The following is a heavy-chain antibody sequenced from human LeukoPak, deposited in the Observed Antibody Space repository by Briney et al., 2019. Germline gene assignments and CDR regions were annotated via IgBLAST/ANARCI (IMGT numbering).Heavy chain of an antibody. CDR2: IKQDGSEK. CDR1: GFTFSSYW. Sequence: GGSLRLSCAASGFTFSSYWMSWVRQAPGKGLEWVANIKQDGSEKYYVDSVKGRFTISRDNAKNSLYLQMNSLRAEDTAVYYCAREFGPSGSSKGDYWGQGTLVTVSS. CDR3: AREFGPSGSSKGDY. J-gene: IGHJ4*02. D-gene: IGHD1-26*01. V-gene: IGHV3-7*01.